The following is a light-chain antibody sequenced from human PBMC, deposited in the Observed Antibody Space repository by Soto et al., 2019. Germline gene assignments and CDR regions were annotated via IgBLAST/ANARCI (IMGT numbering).Light chain of an antibody. CDR3: QQLQRTPFT. CDR1: QDISRY. CDR2: GAS. V-gene: IGKV1-9*01. J-gene: IGKJ3*01. Sequence: QLTQSPSSLSASVGDRVTITCRASQDISRYLAWYQQRAGKAPKLLIYGASTLQSGVTSRFSGSGSGTEFTLTISSLQPADFATYHCQQLQRTPFTFGPGTTVDV.